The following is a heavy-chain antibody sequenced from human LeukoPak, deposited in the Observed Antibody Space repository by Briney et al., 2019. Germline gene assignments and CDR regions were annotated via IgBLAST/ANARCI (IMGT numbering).Heavy chain of an antibody. D-gene: IGHD2/OR15-2a*01. CDR2: ISAYNGNT. CDR1: GYTFTRYG. Sequence: ASVKVSCKASGYTFTRYGISWERQAPGQGLEWMGWISAYNGNTKYAQKFQGRVTMTTDTSTSTVYVELRSLRSDDIDVYYCVGGNRADDAFDIWGQGTRVTVSS. V-gene: IGHV1-18*03. CDR3: VGGNRADDAFDI. J-gene: IGHJ3*02.